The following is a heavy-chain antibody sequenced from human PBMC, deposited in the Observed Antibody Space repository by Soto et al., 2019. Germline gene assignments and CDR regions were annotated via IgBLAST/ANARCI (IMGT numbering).Heavy chain of an antibody. J-gene: IGHJ4*02. CDR3: THKVDGYCSGGSCYDFNY. CDR2: IRSKANNYAT. V-gene: IGHV3-73*01. Sequence: GGSLRLSCVASEFTFSGAAMHWVRQASGKGLEWVGHIRSKANNYATAYGASVKGRFTISRDDSKNTAYLQMNSLQTEDTAVYFCTHKVDGYCSGGSCYDFNYWGQGTLVTVSS. CDR1: EFTFSGAA. D-gene: IGHD2-15*01.